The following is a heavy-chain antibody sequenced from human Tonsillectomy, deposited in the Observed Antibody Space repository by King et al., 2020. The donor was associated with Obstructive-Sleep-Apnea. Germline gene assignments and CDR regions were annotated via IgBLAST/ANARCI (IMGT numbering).Heavy chain of an antibody. D-gene: IGHD3-16*01. CDR1: GYTFTDHY. V-gene: IGHV1-2*02. CDR3: ARDSGPGGSRGNWFDP. CDR2: ISPNSGGT. J-gene: IGHJ5*02. Sequence: QLVQSGAEVKKPGASVKVSCKASGYTFTDHYIHWVRQAPGQGLEWMGWISPNSGGTDYAQKFQGRVTMTRDTSISTAYMEVSRLRSDDTAVYYCARDSGPGGSRGNWFDPWGQGTLVTVSS.